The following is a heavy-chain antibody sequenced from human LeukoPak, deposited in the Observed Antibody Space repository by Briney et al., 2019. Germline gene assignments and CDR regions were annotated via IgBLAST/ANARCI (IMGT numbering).Heavy chain of an antibody. J-gene: IGHJ4*02. Sequence: GGSLRLSCAASGFTFSSYAMSWVRQAPGEGLEWVSAISGSGGSTYYADSVKGRFTISRDNSKNTLYLQMNSLRAEDTAVYYCAKDLEIAAAGTADDYWGQGTLVTVSS. CDR2: ISGSGGST. D-gene: IGHD6-13*01. V-gene: IGHV3-23*01. CDR3: AKDLEIAAAGTADDY. CDR1: GFTFSSYA.